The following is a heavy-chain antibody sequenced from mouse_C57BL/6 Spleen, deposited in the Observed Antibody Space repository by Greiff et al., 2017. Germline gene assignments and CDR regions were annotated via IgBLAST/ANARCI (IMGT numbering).Heavy chain of an antibody. CDR2: ISYDGSN. Sequence: ESGPGLVKPSQSLSLTCSVTGYSITSGYYWNWIRQFPGNKLEWMGYISYDGSNNYNPSLKNRISITRDTSKNQFFLKLNSVTTEDTATYYGARDYYGSSYGFAYWGQGTLVTVSA. D-gene: IGHD1-1*01. J-gene: IGHJ3*01. CDR3: ARDYYGSSYGFAY. CDR1: GYSITSGYY. V-gene: IGHV3-6*01.